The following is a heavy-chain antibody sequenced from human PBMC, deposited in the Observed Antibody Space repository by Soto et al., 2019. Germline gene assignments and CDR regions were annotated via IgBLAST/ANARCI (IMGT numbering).Heavy chain of an antibody. CDR1: GGPFGGYY. Sequence: QVQLQQWDAGLLRPSETLSLTCAISGGPFGGYYWSWIRPPPGKGLEGIGESNHSASATYNPSLTSRVTMSLDRSNNQFSLKMNSVTAADTAVYYGATDGCGRNYYSYGMDVWGRVTTVTVSS. J-gene: IGHJ6*02. CDR2: SNHSASA. CDR3: ATDGCGRNYYSYGMDV. V-gene: IGHV4-34*01.